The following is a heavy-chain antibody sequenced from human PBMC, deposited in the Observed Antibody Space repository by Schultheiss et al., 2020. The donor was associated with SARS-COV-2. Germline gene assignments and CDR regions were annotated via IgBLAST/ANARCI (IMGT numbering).Heavy chain of an antibody. Sequence: SETLSLTCTVSGGSVSSGSYYWSWIRQPPGKGLECIGYIYHSGTTYYNPSLKSRITISVDTSKNQFSLKLSSVTAADTAVYYCASQVVVVVAAAYYYYYGMDVWGQGTTVTVSS. CDR2: IYHSGTT. D-gene: IGHD2-15*01. CDR3: ASQVVVVVAAAYYYYYGMDV. CDR1: GGSVSSGSYY. V-gene: IGHV4-30-2*01. J-gene: IGHJ6*02.